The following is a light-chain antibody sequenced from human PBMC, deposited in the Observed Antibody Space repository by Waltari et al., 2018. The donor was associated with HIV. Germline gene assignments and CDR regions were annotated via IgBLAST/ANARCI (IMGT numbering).Light chain of an antibody. V-gene: IGLV1-40*01. CDR1: SSTIGAGFD. CDR2: GNI. Sequence: QSVLTQPPSVSGAPGQRVTLSCTGSSSTIGAGFDVHWYQQVPGTAPKLLIYGNINRPSGVPDRFSGSKSGASASLAITGLQAEDEADYYCQSYDSSLSGSRVFGTGTKVTVL. J-gene: IGLJ1*01. CDR3: QSYDSSLSGSRV.